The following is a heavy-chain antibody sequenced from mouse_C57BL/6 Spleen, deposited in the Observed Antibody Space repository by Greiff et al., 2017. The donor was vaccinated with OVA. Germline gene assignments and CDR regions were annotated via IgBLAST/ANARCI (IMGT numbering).Heavy chain of an antibody. V-gene: IGHV1-80*01. D-gene: IGHD1-1*01. J-gene: IGHJ4*01. Sequence: QVQLKESGAELVKPGASVKISCKASGYAFSSYWMNWVKQRPGKGLEGIGQIYPGDGATNYNGKFQGKATLTADKSSSTAYMQLISLTSEVSAVYFCARSGTTVVAYYAMDYWGQGTSVTVSS. CDR3: ARSGTTVVAYYAMDY. CDR1: GYAFSSYW. CDR2: IYPGDGAT.